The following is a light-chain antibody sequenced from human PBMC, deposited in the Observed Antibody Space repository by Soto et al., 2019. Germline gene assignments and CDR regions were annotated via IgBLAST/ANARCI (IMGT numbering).Light chain of an antibody. J-gene: IGKJ4*01. CDR3: QQANNFPLT. CDR2: AAS. CDR1: QAISSW. V-gene: IGKV1-12*01. Sequence: DIQMTQSPSSVSASFGDRVVIACRASQAISSWLAWYQQKPGKAPKLLIYAASSLHSGVPLRFSGSGSGTEFTLTISSVQPEDFATYYCQQANNFPLTCGGGTKVDIK.